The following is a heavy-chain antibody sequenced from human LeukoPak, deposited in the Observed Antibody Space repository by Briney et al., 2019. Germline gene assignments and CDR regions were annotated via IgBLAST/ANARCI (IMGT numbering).Heavy chain of an antibody. D-gene: IGHD1-26*01. V-gene: IGHV3-21*01. Sequence: GGSLRLSCAASGFTFSSYGMHWVRQAPGKGLEWVSSISSSSSYIYYADSVKGRFTISRDNAKNSLYLQMNSLRAEDTAVYYCARDQWELQRAYYFDYWGQGTLVTVSS. CDR1: GFTFSSYG. CDR2: ISSSSSYI. J-gene: IGHJ4*02. CDR3: ARDQWELQRAYYFDY.